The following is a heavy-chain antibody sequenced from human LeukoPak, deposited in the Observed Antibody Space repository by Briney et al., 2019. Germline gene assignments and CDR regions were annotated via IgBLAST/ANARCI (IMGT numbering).Heavy chain of an antibody. D-gene: IGHD4/OR15-4a*01. CDR3: ARERDYDAYIDY. V-gene: IGHV3-53*01. J-gene: IGHJ4*02. CDR1: GFRVSSNH. Sequence: GGSLRLSCAVSGFRVSSNHMTWVRQAPGKGLEWVSLIYTGDVTYYADSVKGRFTISTDNSKNILYLQMDSLTAEDTALYYCARERDYDAYIDYWGQGTLVTVSS. CDR2: IYTGDVT.